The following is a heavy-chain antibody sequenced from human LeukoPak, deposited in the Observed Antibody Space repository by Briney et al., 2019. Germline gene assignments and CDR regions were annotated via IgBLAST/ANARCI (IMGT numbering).Heavy chain of an antibody. CDR2: IYTSGST. Sequence: PSETLSLTCTVSGGSISSYYWSWIRQPAGKGLEWIRRIYTSGSTNYNPSLKSRVTMSVDTSKNQFSLKLSSVTAADTAVYYCAREPGGTYYDFWSGYYGGFPAFHAFDIWGQGTMVTVSS. CDR3: AREPGGTYYDFWSGYYGGFPAFHAFDI. V-gene: IGHV4-4*07. D-gene: IGHD3-3*01. J-gene: IGHJ3*02. CDR1: GGSISSYY.